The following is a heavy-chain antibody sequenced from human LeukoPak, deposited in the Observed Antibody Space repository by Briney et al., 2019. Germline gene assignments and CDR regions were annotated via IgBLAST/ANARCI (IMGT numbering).Heavy chain of an antibody. Sequence: GGSRRLSCVVSGFTLSSHWMSWVRQAPGKGLEWVAIIRQDGRKKYYVDSVKGRFTISRDNARNTLYLQMNSLRAEDTAVYYCASDMEECIAAAPDYWGQGTLVTVSP. D-gene: IGHD6-13*01. CDR3: ASDMEECIAAAPDY. V-gene: IGHV3-7*01. CDR2: IRQDGRKK. CDR1: GFTLSSHW. J-gene: IGHJ4*02.